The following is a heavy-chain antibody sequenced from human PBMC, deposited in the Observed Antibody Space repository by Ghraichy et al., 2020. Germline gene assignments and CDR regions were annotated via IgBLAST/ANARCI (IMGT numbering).Heavy chain of an antibody. CDR3: AKAGDGYNFPLYFDY. CDR1: GFTFNNYA. V-gene: IGHV3-23*01. D-gene: IGHD5-24*01. J-gene: IGHJ4*02. CDR2: ISGSGDST. Sequence: GGSLRLSCAASGFTFNNYAMSWVRQVPGKGLEWVSSISGSGDSTYYADSVKGRFTISRDNSKNTLYLQMNSLRAEDTAVYYCAKAGDGYNFPLYFDYWGQGTLVTVSS.